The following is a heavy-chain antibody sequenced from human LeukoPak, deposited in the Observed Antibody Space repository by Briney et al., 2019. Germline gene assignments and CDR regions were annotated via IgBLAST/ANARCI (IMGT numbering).Heavy chain of an antibody. V-gene: IGHV3-30*18. CDR3: AKDWHYGGPGD. D-gene: IGHD4-23*01. Sequence: GWALRLSCAASGFTFRSHGMHEARQAPDRGLEGVSTISTEANNEHYPDSLKGRFTISRDNSKNTLYLQMNSLRAEDTALYYCAKDWHYGGPGDWGQGALVTVSS. CDR2: ISTEANNE. J-gene: IGHJ4*02. CDR1: GFTFRSHG.